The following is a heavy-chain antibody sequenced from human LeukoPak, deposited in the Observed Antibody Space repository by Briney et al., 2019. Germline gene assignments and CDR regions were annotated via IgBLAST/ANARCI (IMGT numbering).Heavy chain of an antibody. D-gene: IGHD3-3*01. CDR2: INPDSGGS. J-gene: IGHJ6*03. Sequence: GASVKLSCKASGYTFTGYYMRWVRQAPGQGLEWMGRINPDSGGSNYAQKLQGRVTMTRDTSISTAYMELSRLRSDDTAVYYCARDSSHYAFCCMDVWGKGTTVTVSS. CDR1: GYTFTGYY. V-gene: IGHV1-2*06. CDR3: ARDSSHYAFCCMDV.